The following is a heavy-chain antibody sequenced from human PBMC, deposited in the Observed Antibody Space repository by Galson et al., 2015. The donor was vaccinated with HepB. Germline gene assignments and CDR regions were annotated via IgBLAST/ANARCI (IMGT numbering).Heavy chain of an antibody. CDR3: ARHTKTEYSSSWYVGDFDY. Sequence: PALVKPTQTLTLTCTFSGFSLSTSGMCVSWIRQPPGKALEWLARIDWDDDKYYSTSLKTRLTISKDTSKNQVVLTMTNMDPVDTATYYCARHTKTEYSSSWYVGDFDYWGQGTLVTVSS. CDR2: IDWDDDK. CDR1: GFSLSTSGMC. D-gene: IGHD6-13*01. J-gene: IGHJ4*02. V-gene: IGHV2-70*11.